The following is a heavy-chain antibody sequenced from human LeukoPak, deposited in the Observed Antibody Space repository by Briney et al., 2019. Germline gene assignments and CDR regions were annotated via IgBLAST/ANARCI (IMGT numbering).Heavy chain of an antibody. V-gene: IGHV3-23*01. J-gene: IGHJ4*02. Sequence: HPGGSLRLSCAASGFTFSSYAMSWVRQAPGKGLEWVSAISGNGGSTYYADSVKGRFTISRDNSKNMLYLQMNSLRAEDTAVYYCAKELDSSGYFDSWGQGTLVTVSS. CDR3: AKELDSSGYFDS. CDR2: ISGNGGST. D-gene: IGHD3-22*01. CDR1: GFTFSSYA.